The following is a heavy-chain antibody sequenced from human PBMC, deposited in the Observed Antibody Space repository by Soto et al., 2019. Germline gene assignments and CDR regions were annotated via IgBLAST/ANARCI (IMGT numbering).Heavy chain of an antibody. J-gene: IGHJ6*01. D-gene: IGHD6-19*01. Sequence: NPVGSLRLSCASSVFTFSTYSMNCVRHSPGKGLEWISSISNSGSYIYYADSLKGRFTISRDNAKNSLYLQMNSLRAEDTAVYYCARGEKQFLFYNGMEVWGQGTTVSVSS. CDR1: VFTFSTYS. V-gene: IGHV3-21*01. CDR2: ISNSGSYI. CDR3: ARGEKQFLFYNGMEV.